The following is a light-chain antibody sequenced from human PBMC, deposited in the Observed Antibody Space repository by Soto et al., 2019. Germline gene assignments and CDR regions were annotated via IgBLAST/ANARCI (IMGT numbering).Light chain of an antibody. V-gene: IGKV3-11*01. J-gene: IGKJ1*01. Sequence: LSQSLATLSLSPGESAPLACRASQSVSSCLAWYQQKPGQAPRLLIYDASSWATGVPARFSASWTGTDFILTISSVQPDDFAVYYCRQHHSWPRTFGQGTKVDIK. CDR1: QSVSSC. CDR3: RQHHSWPRT. CDR2: DAS.